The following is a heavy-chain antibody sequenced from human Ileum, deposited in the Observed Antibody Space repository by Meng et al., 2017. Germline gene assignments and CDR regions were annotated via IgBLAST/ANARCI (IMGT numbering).Heavy chain of an antibody. V-gene: IGHV3-30*17. J-gene: IGHJ5*02. CDR1: GFTFSRYP. CDR3: ATLGGSWYKGWFAP. Sequence: GESLKISCVASGFTFSRYPMHWVRQSPGRGLEWVAGLSYDGSNIKYADSVRGRVTISRDNSQSTLYLQMNSLSSDDTAMYYCATLGGSWYKGWFAPWGQGTLVTVSS. D-gene: IGHD6-13*01. CDR2: LSYDGSNI.